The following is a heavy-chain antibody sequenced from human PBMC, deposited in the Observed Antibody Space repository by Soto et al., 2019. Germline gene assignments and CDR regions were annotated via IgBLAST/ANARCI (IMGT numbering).Heavy chain of an antibody. CDR1: GFTFSSYG. V-gene: IGHV3-30*18. J-gene: IGHJ6*02. CDR3: AKMWDV. Sequence: GGSLRLSCAASGFTFSSYGMHWVRQAPGKGLEWVAVISYDGSNKYYADSVKGRFTISRDNSKNTLYLQMNSLRAEDTAVYYCAKMWDVWGQGTTVTVSS. CDR2: ISYDGSNK.